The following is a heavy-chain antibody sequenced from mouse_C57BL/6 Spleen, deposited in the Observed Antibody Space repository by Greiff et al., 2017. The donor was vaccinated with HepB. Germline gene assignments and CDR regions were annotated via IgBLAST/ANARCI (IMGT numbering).Heavy chain of an antibody. CDR3: ERAGSNYAEAMDD. V-gene: IGHV1-85*01. CDR1: GYTFTSYD. J-gene: IGHJ4*01. D-gene: IGHD2-5*01. Sequence: QVQLKQSGPELVKPGASVKLSCKASGYTFTSYDINWVKQRPGQGLEWIGWIYPRDGSTKDNEKFKGKATLTVDTSSSTAYMELHSLTSEDSAVYVCERAGSNYAEAMDDWGQGTSVTVSS. CDR2: IYPRDGST.